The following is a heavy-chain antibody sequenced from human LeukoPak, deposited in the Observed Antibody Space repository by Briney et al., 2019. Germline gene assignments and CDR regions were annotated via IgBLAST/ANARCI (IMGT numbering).Heavy chain of an antibody. CDR2: INHSGST. D-gene: IGHD6-13*01. J-gene: IGHJ4*02. V-gene: IGHV4-34*01. CDR3: AIAGAAAGTLNDY. Sequence: SETLSLTCAVYGGSFSGYYWSWIRQPPGKGLEWIGEINHSGSTNYNPPLKSRVTISVDTSKNQFSLKLSSVTAADTAVYYCAIAGAAAGTLNDYWGQGTLVTVSS. CDR1: GGSFSGYY.